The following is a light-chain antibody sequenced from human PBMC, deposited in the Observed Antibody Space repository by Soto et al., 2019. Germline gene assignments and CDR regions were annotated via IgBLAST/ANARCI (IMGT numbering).Light chain of an antibody. CDR1: SSDVGGYNY. CDR2: EVS. CDR3: TSYTSTDTLLYV. Sequence: QSVLTQPASVSGCPGQSITISCTGTSSDVGGYNYVSWYQQHPGKAPKLLIYEVSHRPSGVSNRFSGSKSGNTASLTISGLQAEDEADYYCTSYTSTDTLLYVFGTGTK. J-gene: IGLJ1*01. V-gene: IGLV2-14*01.